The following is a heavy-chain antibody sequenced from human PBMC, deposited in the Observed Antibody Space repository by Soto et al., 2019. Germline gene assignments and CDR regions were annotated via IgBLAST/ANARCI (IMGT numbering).Heavy chain of an antibody. J-gene: IGHJ4*02. Sequence: GGSLRLSCAASGFTFSSYDMHWVRQATGKGLEWVSAIGTAGDTYYPGSVKGRFTISRENAKNSLYLQMNSLRAGDTAVYYCARARTVAGTDKSHYFDYWGQGTLVTVSS. V-gene: IGHV3-13*01. CDR1: GFTFSSYD. CDR3: ARARTVAGTDKSHYFDY. CDR2: IGTAGDT. D-gene: IGHD6-19*01.